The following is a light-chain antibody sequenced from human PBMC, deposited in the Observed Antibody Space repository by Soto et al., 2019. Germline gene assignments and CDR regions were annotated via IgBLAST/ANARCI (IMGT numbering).Light chain of an antibody. J-gene: IGLJ2*01. V-gene: IGLV2-14*01. Sequence: QSVLTQPASVSGSPGQSITISCTGTSSDVGAYDFVSWYQHYPGKAPKLVTFDVTHRPPGISDCFSGSKSANTASLTISGLQAEDEAFYYCSSYTTRSTLVFGGGTKVTVL. CDR3: SSYTTRSTLV. CDR2: DVT. CDR1: SSDVGAYDF.